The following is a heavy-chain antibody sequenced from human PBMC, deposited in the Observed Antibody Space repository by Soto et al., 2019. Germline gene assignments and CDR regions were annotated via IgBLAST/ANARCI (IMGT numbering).Heavy chain of an antibody. Sequence: GGSLRLSCAASGFTFTSYAMSWVRQSPGKGLEWVSGISAGGGNTYYPDSVKGRFTISRDNSKDTLYLQMNSLRIEDTAIYYCADGGEWAFNFDYWGQGALVTVSS. CDR2: ISAGGGNT. D-gene: IGHD3-10*01. V-gene: IGHV3-23*01. J-gene: IGHJ4*02. CDR1: GFTFTSYA. CDR3: ADGGEWAFNFDY.